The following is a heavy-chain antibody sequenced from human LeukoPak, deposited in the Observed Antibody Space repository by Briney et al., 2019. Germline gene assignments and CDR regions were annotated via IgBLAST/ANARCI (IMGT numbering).Heavy chain of an antibody. CDR3: ARKLHYRSGGVFDY. CDR2: IYSGGST. D-gene: IGHD3-10*01. Sequence: GGSLRLSCAASGFTVSSDYVSWVRQAPGKGLEWVSVIYSGGSTYYADSVEGRFTISRDNSKNTVYLQMNSLRAEDPAVYYCARKLHYRSGGVFDYWGQGTLVTVSS. CDR1: GFTVSSDY. V-gene: IGHV3-53*01. J-gene: IGHJ4*02.